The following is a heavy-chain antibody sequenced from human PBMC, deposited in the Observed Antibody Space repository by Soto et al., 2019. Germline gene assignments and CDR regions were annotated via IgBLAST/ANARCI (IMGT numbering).Heavy chain of an antibody. CDR2: ISPIFGTA. V-gene: IGHV1-69*01. J-gene: IGHJ4*02. D-gene: IGHD2-15*01. CDR1: GGTFSSYA. Sequence: QVQLVQSGAEVKKPGSSVKVSCKASGGTFSSYAISWVRQAPGQGLEWMGGISPIFGTANYAQKFQGRVTITADEPTSTAYMELSSLRSEDTAVYYCARTTGGYCSGGSCSSDYWGQGTLVTVAA. CDR3: ARTTGGYCSGGSCSSDY.